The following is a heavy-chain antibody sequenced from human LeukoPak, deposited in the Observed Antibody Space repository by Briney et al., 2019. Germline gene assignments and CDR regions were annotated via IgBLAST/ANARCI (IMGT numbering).Heavy chain of an antibody. CDR3: ARHSADSSSFAFDI. CDR2: IKQDGSVK. CDR1: RITFSSHW. J-gene: IGHJ3*02. V-gene: IGHV3-7*01. Sequence: GGSLRLSCAASRITFSSHWMTWVRQAPGKGLEWVANIKQDGSVKDYVDSVKGRFTISRDNAKNSLYLQMNSLRVEDTAVYYCARHSADSSSFAFDIWGQGTLVTVSS. D-gene: IGHD6-13*01.